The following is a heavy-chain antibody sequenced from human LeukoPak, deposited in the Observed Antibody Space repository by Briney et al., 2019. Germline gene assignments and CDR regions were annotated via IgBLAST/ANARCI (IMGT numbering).Heavy chain of an antibody. V-gene: IGHV3-21*01. CDR2: ISSSSSYI. J-gene: IGHJ4*02. D-gene: IGHD3-22*01. CDR3: ARDSSYYYDSSGHYDY. CDR1: GLTFDDYG. Sequence: GGSLRLSCAAAGLTFDDYGMNWVRQVPGKGLEWVSSISSSSSYIYYADSVKGRFTISRDNAKNSLYLQMNSLRAEDTAVYYCARDSSYYYDSSGHYDYWGQGTLVTVSS.